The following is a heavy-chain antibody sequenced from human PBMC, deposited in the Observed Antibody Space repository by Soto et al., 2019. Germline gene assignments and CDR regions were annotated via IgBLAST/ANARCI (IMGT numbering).Heavy chain of an antibody. V-gene: IGHV4-39*01. Sequence: SETLSLTCTVSGGSISSSSYYWGWIRQPPGKGLEWIGSIYYSGSTYYNPSLKSRATISVDTSKNQFSLKLSSVTAADTAVYYCARLPTGTTFLDYWRQGPLVTVSS. J-gene: IGHJ4*02. D-gene: IGHD1-1*01. CDR3: ARLPTGTTFLDY. CDR2: IYYSGST. CDR1: GGSISSSSYY.